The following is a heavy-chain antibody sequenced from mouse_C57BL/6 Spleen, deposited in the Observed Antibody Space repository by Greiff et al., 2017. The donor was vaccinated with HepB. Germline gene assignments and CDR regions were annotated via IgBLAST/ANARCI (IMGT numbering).Heavy chain of an antibody. V-gene: IGHV1-55*01. CDR1: GYTFTSYW. Sequence: VKLQQPGAELVKPGASVKMSCKASGYTFTSYWITWVKQRPGQGLEWIGDIYPGSGSTNYNEKFKSKATLTVDTSSSTAYMQLSSLKSEDSAVYYCARFITTVSYFDYWGQGTTLTVSS. CDR3: ARFITTVSYFDY. CDR2: IYPGSGST. J-gene: IGHJ2*01. D-gene: IGHD1-1*01.